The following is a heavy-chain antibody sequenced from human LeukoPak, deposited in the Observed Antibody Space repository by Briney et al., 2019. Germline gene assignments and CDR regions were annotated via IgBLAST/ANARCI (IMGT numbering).Heavy chain of an antibody. CDR3: AREVRNEGSFNHGDYRGVGRYYYYYMDV. Sequence: PSQTLSLTCTVSGVSISSGSYDWRWIRQPAGKGREWIVRIYTSGSTNYNPSRKSRITISVAPSKNQFSLKLSSVTAADTAVYYCAREVRNEGSFNHGDYRGVGRYYYYYMDVWGKGTTVTISS. D-gene: IGHD4-17*01. J-gene: IGHJ6*03. CDR2: IYTSGST. V-gene: IGHV4-61*02. CDR1: GVSISSGSYD.